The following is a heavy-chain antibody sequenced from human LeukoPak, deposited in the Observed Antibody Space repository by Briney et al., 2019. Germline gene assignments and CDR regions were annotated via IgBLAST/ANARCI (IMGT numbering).Heavy chain of an antibody. V-gene: IGHV3-53*01. CDR3: ARNENSGWGYFDY. CDR1: GFTVSSSY. J-gene: IGHJ4*02. CDR2: IYSGGST. D-gene: IGHD5-12*01. Sequence: PGGSLRLSCAASGFTVSSSYMSWVRQAPGKGLEWVSVIYSGGSTFYADSVKGRFTISRDNSKDTLYLQMNSLRAEDTAVYYCARNENSGWGYFDYWGQGTLVTVSS.